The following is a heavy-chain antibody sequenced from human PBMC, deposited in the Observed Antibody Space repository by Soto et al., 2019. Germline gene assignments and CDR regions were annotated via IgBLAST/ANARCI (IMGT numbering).Heavy chain of an antibody. Sequence: QVQLVESGGGVVQPGRSLRLSCAASGFTFSSYGMHWVRQAPNKGLEWVTFISYDGSNKYYADSVKGRFTISRDNSKIALYLQMNSLRTEDTAVYYCAKIRGYSYGAFDYWGQGTLVTVSS. CDR2: ISYDGSNK. D-gene: IGHD5-18*01. CDR3: AKIRGYSYGAFDY. CDR1: GFTFSSYG. J-gene: IGHJ4*02. V-gene: IGHV3-30*18.